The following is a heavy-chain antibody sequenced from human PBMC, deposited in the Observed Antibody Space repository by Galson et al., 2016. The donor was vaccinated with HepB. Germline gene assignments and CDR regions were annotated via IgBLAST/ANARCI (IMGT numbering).Heavy chain of an antibody. Sequence: SLRLSCAASGFTVSNNYMKWVRQAPGKGLEWVSLIWSGGTTDYADSVKGRFTISRDSSKNTLYLQMNSLRVEDTAVYYCARDLFGFYYDSDERLDYWGQGTPVTVSS. CDR1: GFTVSNNY. V-gene: IGHV3-53*01. CDR2: IWSGGTT. D-gene: IGHD3-22*01. CDR3: ARDLFGFYYDSDERLDY. J-gene: IGHJ4*02.